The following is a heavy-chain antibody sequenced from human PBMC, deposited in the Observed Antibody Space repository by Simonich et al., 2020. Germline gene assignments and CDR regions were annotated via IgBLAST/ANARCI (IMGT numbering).Heavy chain of an antibody. CDR1: GYTFTGYY. CDR3: AGVPGIYYYYGMDV. V-gene: IGHV1-2*06. Sequence: GAEVKKPGASVKVSCMASGYTFTGYYMHWVRQAPGQGLEWMGRSNPNSGGTTYAQKFQGRVTMTRDTSISTAYMELSRLRSDDTAGYYCAGVPGIYYYYGMDVWGQGTTVTVAS. D-gene: IGHD3-10*01. CDR2: SNPNSGGT. J-gene: IGHJ6*02.